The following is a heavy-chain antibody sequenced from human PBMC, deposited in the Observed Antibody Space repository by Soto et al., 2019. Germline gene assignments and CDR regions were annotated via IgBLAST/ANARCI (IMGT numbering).Heavy chain of an antibody. V-gene: IGHV4-38-2*01. CDR1: GYSISSVYY. CDR2: IYHSGST. CDR3: ARTGLRYFDWLLYNNWFDP. D-gene: IGHD3-9*01. J-gene: IGHJ5*02. Sequence: SETLSLTCAVSGYSISSVYYWGWIRQPPGKGLEWIGSIYHSGSTYYNPSLKSRVTISVDTSKNQFSLKLSSVTAADTAVYYCARTGLRYFDWLLYNNWFDPWGQGTLVTVSS.